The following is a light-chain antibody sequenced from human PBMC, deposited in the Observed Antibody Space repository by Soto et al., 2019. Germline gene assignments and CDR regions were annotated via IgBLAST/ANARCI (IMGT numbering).Light chain of an antibody. CDR3: QHYNYWPYT. CDR2: DAS. V-gene: IGKV3-15*01. J-gene: IGKJ2*01. Sequence: VMTQSPAALSLYHGERATLSFRASQTIDNTLAWYQRKPGQAPRLLIYDASTRATGVPARFSGSGSGTDFTLTISSLQSEDFAVYYCQHYNYWPYTFGQGTKVDIK. CDR1: QTIDNT.